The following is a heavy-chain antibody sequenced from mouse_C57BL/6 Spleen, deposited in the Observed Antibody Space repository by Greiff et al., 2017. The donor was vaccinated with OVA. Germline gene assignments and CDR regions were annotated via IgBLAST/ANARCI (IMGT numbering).Heavy chain of an antibody. V-gene: IGHV1-69*01. CDR2: IDPSDSYT. CDR1: GYTFTSYW. Sequence: QVQLQQSGAELVMPGASVKLSCKASGYTFTSYWMHWVKQRPGQGLEWIGEIDPSDSYTNYNQKLKGKSTLTVDKSSSTAYMQLSSLTSEDSAVYYCARETTVVANRYFDVWGTGTTVTVSS. CDR3: ARETTVVANRYFDV. J-gene: IGHJ1*03. D-gene: IGHD1-1*01.